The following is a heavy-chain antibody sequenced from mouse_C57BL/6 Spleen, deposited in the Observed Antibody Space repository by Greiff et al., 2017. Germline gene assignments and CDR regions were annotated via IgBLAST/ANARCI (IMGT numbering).Heavy chain of an antibody. CDR2: IDPSDSET. J-gene: IGHJ1*03. CDR1: GSTFTSYW. V-gene: IGHV1-52*01. Sequence: QVQLQQPGAELVRPGSSVKLSCKASGSTFTSYWMHWVKQRPIQGLEWIGNIDPSDSETHYNQKFKDKAPLTVDKSSSTAYMQLSSLTSESSAVYYCARAPFYYSNWYFDVWGTGTTVTVSS. D-gene: IGHD1-1*01. CDR3: ARAPFYYSNWYFDV.